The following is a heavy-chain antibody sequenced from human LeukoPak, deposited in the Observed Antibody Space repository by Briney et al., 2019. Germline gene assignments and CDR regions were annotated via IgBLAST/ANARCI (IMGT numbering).Heavy chain of an antibody. Sequence: GGSLRLSCAASGFTFSSYGMSWVRQAPGKGLEWVSAISGSGGSTYYADSVKGRFTISRDNSKNTLYLQMNSLRAEDTAMYYCARRATTERGHSYGLDFWGQGTLVTVSS. V-gene: IGHV3-23*01. CDR3: ARRATTERGHSYGLDF. D-gene: IGHD5-18*01. CDR2: ISGSGGST. CDR1: GFTFSSYG. J-gene: IGHJ4*02.